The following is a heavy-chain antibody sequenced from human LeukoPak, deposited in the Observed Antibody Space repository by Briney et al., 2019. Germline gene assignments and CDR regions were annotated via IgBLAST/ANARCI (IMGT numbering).Heavy chain of an antibody. V-gene: IGHV3-11*01. D-gene: IGHD5-12*01. CDR1: GFTFSDYY. Sequence: GGSLRLSCAASGFTFSDYYMSWIRQAPGKGLEWVSYISSSGGTIYYADSVKGRFTISRDNAKNSLYLQMNSLRVEDTAVYYCASPGVIVATILDYWGQGTLVTVSS. CDR2: ISSSGGTI. J-gene: IGHJ4*02. CDR3: ASPGVIVATILDY.